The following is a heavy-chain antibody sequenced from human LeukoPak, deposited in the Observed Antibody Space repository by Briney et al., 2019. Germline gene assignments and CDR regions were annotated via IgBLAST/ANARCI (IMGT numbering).Heavy chain of an antibody. J-gene: IGHJ6*02. CDR1: GYTFTTYG. CDR3: AREGRKEHDILTGYYRLYYYGMDV. Sequence: ASVKVSCKASGYTFTTYGISWVRQAPGQGLEWMGWISVYNGDTNYAQKLQGRVTMTTDTSTSTAYMELRSLTSDDTAAYYCAREGRKEHDILTGYYRLYYYGMDVWGQGTTVIVSS. V-gene: IGHV1-18*01. CDR2: ISVYNGDT. D-gene: IGHD3-9*01.